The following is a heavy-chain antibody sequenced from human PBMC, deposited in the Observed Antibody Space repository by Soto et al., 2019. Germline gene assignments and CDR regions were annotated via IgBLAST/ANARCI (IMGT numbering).Heavy chain of an antibody. J-gene: IGHJ4*02. CDR2: INPSGGST. Sequence: ASVKVSCKASGYTFTSYYMHWVRQAPGQGLEWMGIINPSGGSTSYAQKFQGRVTMTRDTSTSTVYMELSSLRSEDTAVYYCASDGRADCCGECYLDYWGQGTLVTVSS. CDR1: GYTFTSYY. D-gene: IGHD2-21*01. CDR3: ASDGRADCCGECYLDY. V-gene: IGHV1-46*01.